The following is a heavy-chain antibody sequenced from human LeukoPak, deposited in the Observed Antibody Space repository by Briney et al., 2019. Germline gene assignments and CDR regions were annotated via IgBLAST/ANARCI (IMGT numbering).Heavy chain of an antibody. CDR2: ISRSSSSI. CDR1: GFTFSSYT. D-gene: IGHD1-26*01. J-gene: IGHJ4*02. Sequence: GGSLRLSCAASGFTFSSYTMHWVRQAPGKGLEWVSSISRSSSSIYYADSLEGRFTISRDNAKNSLSLQMNSLRAEDTAVYYCARSLPMSCPDYWGQGTLVTVSS. V-gene: IGHV3-21*01. CDR3: ARSLPMSCPDY.